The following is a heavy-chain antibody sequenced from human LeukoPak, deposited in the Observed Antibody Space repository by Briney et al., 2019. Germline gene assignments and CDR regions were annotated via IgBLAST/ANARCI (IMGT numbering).Heavy chain of an antibody. V-gene: IGHV3-48*03. CDR1: GFSFSSYE. D-gene: IGHD3-10*01. CDR3: ARDLTHYYGSGNWFDP. Sequence: GGSLRLSCAASGFSFSSYEMNWVRQAPGKGLEWVSYISSSGSTIYYADSVKGRFTIYRDNAKNSLYLQMNSLRAEDTPVYYCARDLTHYYGSGNWFDPWGQGTLVTVSS. J-gene: IGHJ5*02. CDR2: ISSSGSTI.